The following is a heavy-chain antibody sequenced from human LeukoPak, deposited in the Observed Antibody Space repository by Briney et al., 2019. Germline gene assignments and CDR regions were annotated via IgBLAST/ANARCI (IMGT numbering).Heavy chain of an antibody. J-gene: IGHJ4*02. V-gene: IGHV3-30*04. CDR1: GFTFSNYA. D-gene: IGHD2-21*02. CDR2: ISYDGSDK. Sequence: GGSLRLSCAASGFTFSNYAMHWVRQAPGKGLEWVAVISYDGSDKYYADSVKGRFTISRDNSRNTLFLQMNSLRAEDTAVYFCARDVGGGDTLDYWGQGTLVTVSS. CDR3: ARDVGGGDTLDY.